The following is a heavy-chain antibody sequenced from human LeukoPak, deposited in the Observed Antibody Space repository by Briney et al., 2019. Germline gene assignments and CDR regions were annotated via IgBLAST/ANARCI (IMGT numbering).Heavy chain of an antibody. V-gene: IGHV3-23*01. CDR1: GFTFGNYA. J-gene: IGHJ4*02. CDR3: AKRGSYDSSGYHYYFDY. CDR2: LSGSGGNT. Sequence: GGSLRLSCAASGFTFGNYAMSWVRQAPGKGLEWVSDLSGSGGNTYYADSVKGRFTISRDNSKNTLYLQMNSLRAEDTAVYYCAKRGSYDSSGYHYYFDYWGQGTLVTVSS. D-gene: IGHD3-22*01.